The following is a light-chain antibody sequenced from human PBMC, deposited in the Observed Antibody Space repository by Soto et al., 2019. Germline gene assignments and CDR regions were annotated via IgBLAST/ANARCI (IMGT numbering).Light chain of an antibody. V-gene: IGKV1-33*01. Sequence: DIQMTQSPSYLSASVGDRVTITCQASQDITNYLNWYQQKPGNAPRLVVYDGSNLDTGVPSRFSGSGSGTHFSFTISSLHPEDIATYYCQQFDSLPIPFGQGTRLEI. CDR2: DGS. CDR1: QDITNY. CDR3: QQFDSLPIP. J-gene: IGKJ5*01.